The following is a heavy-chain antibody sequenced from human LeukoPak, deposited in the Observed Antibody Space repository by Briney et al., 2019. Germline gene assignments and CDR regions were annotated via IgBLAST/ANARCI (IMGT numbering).Heavy chain of an antibody. CDR2: INPNSGGT. Sequence: ASVKVSCKASGYTFTGYYMHWVRQAPGQGLEWMGWINPNSGGTNYAQKFQGRVTMTRDTSISTAYMELSRLRSDDTAVYYCARDGVLWFGESDSNWFDPWGQGTLVTVSS. CDR3: ARDGVLWFGESDSNWFDP. D-gene: IGHD3-10*01. CDR1: GYTFTGYY. V-gene: IGHV1-2*02. J-gene: IGHJ5*02.